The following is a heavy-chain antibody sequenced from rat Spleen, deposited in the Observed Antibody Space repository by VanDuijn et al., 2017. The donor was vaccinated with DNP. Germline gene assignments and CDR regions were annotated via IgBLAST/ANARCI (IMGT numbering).Heavy chain of an antibody. CDR3: ARGNYPGINTFDY. V-gene: IGHV3-1*01. D-gene: IGHD1-4*01. J-gene: IGHJ2*01. CDR2: ISYSGST. Sequence: EVQLQESGPGLLKPSQSLSLTCSVTGYSITSNYWGWIRKFPGNKMEWVGHISYSGSTTYNPSLKSRISITRDTSKNQFFLHLKSVTTEYTAIYYCARGNYPGINTFDYWGQGVKVTVSS. CDR1: GYSITSNY.